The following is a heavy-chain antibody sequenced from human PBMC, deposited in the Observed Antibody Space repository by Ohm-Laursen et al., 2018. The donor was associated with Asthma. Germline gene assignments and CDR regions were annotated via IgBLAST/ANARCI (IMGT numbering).Heavy chain of an antibody. Sequence: TQTLTLTCTVSGFSLSNARMGVSWIRQPPGKALEWLAHIFSNDEKSYSTSLKSRLTISKDTSKSQVDLTMTNMDPVDTATYYCARIQSLNYYDSSGYYFDYWGQGTLVTVSS. V-gene: IGHV2-26*01. CDR2: IFSNDEK. J-gene: IGHJ4*02. CDR1: GFSLSNARMG. D-gene: IGHD3-22*01. CDR3: ARIQSLNYYDSSGYYFDY.